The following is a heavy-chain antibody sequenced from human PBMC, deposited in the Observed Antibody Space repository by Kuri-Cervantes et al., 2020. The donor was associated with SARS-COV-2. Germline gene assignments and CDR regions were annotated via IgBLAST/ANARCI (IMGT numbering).Heavy chain of an antibody. CDR1: GYSISSGYY. Sequence: GSLRLSCTVSGYSISSGYYWGWIRQPPGKGLEWIGSIYHSGSTYYNPSLKSRVTISVDTSKNQFSLKLSSVTAADTAAYYCAREDRGWFDPWGQGTLVTVSS. CDR2: IYHSGST. V-gene: IGHV4-38-2*02. CDR3: AREDRGWFDP. J-gene: IGHJ5*02.